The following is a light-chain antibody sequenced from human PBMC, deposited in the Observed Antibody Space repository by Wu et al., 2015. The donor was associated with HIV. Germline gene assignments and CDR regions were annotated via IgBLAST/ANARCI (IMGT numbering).Light chain of an antibody. CDR3: QQSYSTPRS. CDR1: DHWQL. V-gene: IGKV1-39*01. Sequence: SASVGDRVHHHLPGKSDHWQLYKLVSTKTRESPKLLIYAAFNLQSGVPSRFSGRGYGTDFTLTISSLQPEDSASYYCQQSYSTPRSFGQGTKLEIK. CDR2: AAF. J-gene: IGKJ2*03.